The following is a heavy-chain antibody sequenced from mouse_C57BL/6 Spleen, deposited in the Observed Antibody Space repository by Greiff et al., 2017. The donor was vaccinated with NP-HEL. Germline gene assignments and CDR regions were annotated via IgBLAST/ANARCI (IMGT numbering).Heavy chain of an antibody. V-gene: IGHV3-6*01. CDR3: ARATTVVAVDY. D-gene: IGHD1-1*01. CDR1: GYSITSGYY. Sequence: EVQLQQSGPGLVKPSQSLSLTCSVTGYSITSGYYWNWIRQFPGNKLEWMGYISYDGSNNYNPSLKNRISITRDTSKNQFFLKLNSVTTEDTATYYCARATTVVAVDYWGQGTTLTVSS. J-gene: IGHJ2*01. CDR2: ISYDGSN.